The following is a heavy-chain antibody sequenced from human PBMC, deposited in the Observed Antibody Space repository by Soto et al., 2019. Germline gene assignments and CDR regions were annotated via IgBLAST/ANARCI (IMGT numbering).Heavy chain of an antibody. CDR3: ARRQISPPTRGAASARGGMDV. J-gene: IGHJ6*01. V-gene: IGHV3-33*01. CDR1: GFTFNNYG. D-gene: IGHD1-26*01. Sequence: GGSLRLSCAASGFTFNNYGMHWVRQAPGKGLEWVAVIWNDGNGYYYANSVKGRFTISRDNSKNTLYLQMSSLRVEDTAVYYCARRQISPPTRGAASARGGMDVWGQGTTVTVYS. CDR2: IWNDGNGY.